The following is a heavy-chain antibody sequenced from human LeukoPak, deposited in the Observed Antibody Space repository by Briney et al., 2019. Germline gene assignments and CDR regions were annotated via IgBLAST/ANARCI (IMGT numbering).Heavy chain of an antibody. CDR3: ARLPLGYYDSSGYWDY. D-gene: IGHD3-22*01. J-gene: IGHJ4*02. Sequence: SETLSLTCTVSGGPISSRSYYWGWIRQPPGKGLEWIGSIYYGGSPSYNPSLSGRVTISVDTSKNQFSLRLSSVTAADIAVYYCARLPLGYYDSSGYWDYWGQGTLVTVSS. CDR1: GGPISSRSYY. CDR2: IYYGGSP. V-gene: IGHV4-39*01.